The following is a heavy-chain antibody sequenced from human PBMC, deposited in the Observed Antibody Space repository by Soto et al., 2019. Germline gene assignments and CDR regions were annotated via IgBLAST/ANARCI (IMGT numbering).Heavy chain of an antibody. CDR2: ISGSGGST. V-gene: IGHV3-23*01. D-gene: IGHD5-18*01. Sequence: LGGYLRLSCAAYGFSFGSYALSRVRQAPGKGLEWVSTISGSGGSTYYADSVKERFTISSENYKNTLYLQMNSLRAEDTAVYYGSKVQIWLHPFVLSGQGIRVTLSS. CDR3: SKVQIWLHPFVL. J-gene: IGHJ5*02. CDR1: GFSFGSYA.